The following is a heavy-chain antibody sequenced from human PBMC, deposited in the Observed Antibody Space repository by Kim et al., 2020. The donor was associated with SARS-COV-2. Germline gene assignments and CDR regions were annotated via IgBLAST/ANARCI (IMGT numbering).Heavy chain of an antibody. V-gene: IGHV3-53*04. CDR3: ARAPPGTTEWGY. J-gene: IGHJ4*02. Sequence: YYAECVKGRFTISRHNSKNTLYLQMNSLRAEDTAVYYCARAPPGTTEWGYWGQGTLVTVSS. D-gene: IGHD4-17*01.